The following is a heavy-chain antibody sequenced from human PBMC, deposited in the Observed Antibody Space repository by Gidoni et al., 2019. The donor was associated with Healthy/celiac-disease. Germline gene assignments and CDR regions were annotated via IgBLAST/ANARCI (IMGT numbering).Heavy chain of an antibody. J-gene: IGHJ6*02. D-gene: IGHD3-3*01. CDR2: IKQAGSEK. Sequence: EVQLVESGGGLVQPGGSLRLSCAASGFTFSRYWMSWVRQAPGKGLEWVANIKQAGSEKYYVDSVKGRFTISRDNAKNSLYLQMNSLRAEDTAVYYCARDITIFGVVPLCMDVWGQGTTVTVSS. CDR1: GFTFSRYW. CDR3: ARDITIFGVVPLCMDV. V-gene: IGHV3-7*01.